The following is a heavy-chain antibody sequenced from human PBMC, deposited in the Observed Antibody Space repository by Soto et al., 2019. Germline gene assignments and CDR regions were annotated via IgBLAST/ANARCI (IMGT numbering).Heavy chain of an antibody. Sequence: QVQLVESGGGVVQPGRSLRLSCAASGFTFSSYGMHWVRQAPGKGLEWVAVISYDGSNKYYADSVKGRFTISRDNSKNTLYLQMNSLRAEDTAVYYCAKALNPDYDFWSGSDYWGQGTLVTVSS. CDR2: ISYDGSNK. V-gene: IGHV3-30*18. D-gene: IGHD3-3*01. CDR3: AKALNPDYDFWSGSDY. J-gene: IGHJ4*02. CDR1: GFTFSSYG.